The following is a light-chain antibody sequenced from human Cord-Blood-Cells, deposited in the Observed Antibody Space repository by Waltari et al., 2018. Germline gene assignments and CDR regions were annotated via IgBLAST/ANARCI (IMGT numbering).Light chain of an antibody. V-gene: IGKV1-12*01. CDR1: QGISSW. CDR3: QQANSFPLT. Sequence: DIQMTQSPSSVSASVGDSVTITCRAGQGISSWLACYQQKPGKAPKLLIYAASSLQSGVPSRFSGSGSGTDFTLTISSLQPEDFATYYCQQANSFPLTFGGGTKVEIK. J-gene: IGKJ4*01. CDR2: AAS.